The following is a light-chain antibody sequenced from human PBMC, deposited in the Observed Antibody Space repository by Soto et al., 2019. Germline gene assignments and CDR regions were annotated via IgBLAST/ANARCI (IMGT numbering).Light chain of an antibody. Sequence: EVVLTQSPGTLSRSPGERVTILCLASQSVSSTSLAWYQQKPGQTPRLLIYGASSRATGTPDRISGGGSGTHFTLTISRLEPEDFAVYYCQHYVTSSITFGQGTRLEIK. CDR3: QHYVTSSIT. J-gene: IGKJ5*01. CDR2: GAS. V-gene: IGKV3-20*01. CDR1: QSVSSTS.